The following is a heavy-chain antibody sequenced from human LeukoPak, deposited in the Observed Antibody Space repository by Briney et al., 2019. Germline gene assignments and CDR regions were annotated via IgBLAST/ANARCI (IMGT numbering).Heavy chain of an antibody. V-gene: IGHV1-24*01. D-gene: IGHD5-12*01. CDR1: GYTLTELS. Sequence: GASVKVSCKVSGYTLTELSMHWVRQAPGKGLEGMGGFDPEDGETIYAQKFQGRVTMTEDTSTDTAYMELSSLRSEDTAVYYGATAADLRYSGYVDNWFDPWGQGTLVTVSP. CDR2: FDPEDGET. CDR3: ATAADLRYSGYVDNWFDP. J-gene: IGHJ5*02.